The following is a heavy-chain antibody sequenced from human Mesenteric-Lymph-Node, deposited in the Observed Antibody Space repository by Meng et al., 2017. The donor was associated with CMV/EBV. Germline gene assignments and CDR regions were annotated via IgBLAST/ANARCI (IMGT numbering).Heavy chain of an antibody. D-gene: IGHD1-26*01. CDR3: ALSGSRGYSYGMDV. J-gene: IGHJ6*02. V-gene: IGHV1-18*01. CDR2: ISAYNGNT. Sequence: ASVKVSCKASGYTFTSYGISWVRQAPGQGLEWMGWISAYNGNTNYAQKFQDRVTITRDRSMSTAYMELSSLRSEDTAMYYCALSGSRGYSYGMDVWGQGTTVTVSS. CDR1: GYTFTSYG.